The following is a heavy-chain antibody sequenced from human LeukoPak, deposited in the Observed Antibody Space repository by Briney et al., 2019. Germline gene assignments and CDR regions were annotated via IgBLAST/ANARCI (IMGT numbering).Heavy chain of an antibody. CDR1: GFTFSSYA. CDR2: ISYDGSNK. CDR3: ARDFAGDAFDI. V-gene: IGHV3-30-3*01. Sequence: HPGGSLRLSCAASGFTFSSYAMHWVRQAPGKGLEWVAVISYDGSNKYYADSVKGRFTISRDNSKNTLYLQMNSLRAEDTAVYYCARDFAGDAFDIWGQGTMVTVSS. J-gene: IGHJ3*02.